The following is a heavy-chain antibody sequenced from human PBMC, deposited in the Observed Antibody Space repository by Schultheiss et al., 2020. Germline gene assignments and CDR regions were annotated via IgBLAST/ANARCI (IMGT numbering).Heavy chain of an antibody. CDR3: AITGYSSSWYKDYYYGMDV. J-gene: IGHJ6*02. CDR1: GYSFTTYW. Sequence: GESLKISCKGSGYSFTTYWIAWVRQMPGKGLEWMGIIYPGDSDTRYSPSFQGQVTISADRSISTAYLQWSSLKASDTAMYYCAITGYSSSWYKDYYYGMDVWGQGTTVTVSS. CDR2: IYPGDSDT. D-gene: IGHD6-13*01. V-gene: IGHV5-51*01.